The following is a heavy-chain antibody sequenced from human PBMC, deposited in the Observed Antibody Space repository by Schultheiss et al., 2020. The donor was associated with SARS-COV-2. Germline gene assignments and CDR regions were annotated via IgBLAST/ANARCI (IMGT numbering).Heavy chain of an antibody. D-gene: IGHD6-19*01. J-gene: IGHJ2*01. CDR3: ARDSAVAGRWENWYFDL. CDR2: ISSSGSTI. V-gene: IGHV3-48*03. Sequence: GGSLRLSCAASGFTFSSYEMNWVRQAPGKGLEWVSYISSSGSTIYYADSVKGRFTISRDNAKNSLYLQMNSLRAEDTAVYYCARDSAVAGRWENWYFDLWGRGTLVTVSS. CDR1: GFTFSSYE.